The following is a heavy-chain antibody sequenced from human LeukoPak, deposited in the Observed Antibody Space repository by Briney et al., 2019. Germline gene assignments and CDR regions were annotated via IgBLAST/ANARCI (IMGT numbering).Heavy chain of an antibody. CDR2: ISGSGGST. J-gene: IGHJ6*03. CDR1: GFTFSSYA. D-gene: IGHD5-12*01. CDR3: ARGDSGYDYHYYYYMDV. Sequence: PGGSLRLSCAASGFTFSSYAMSWVRQAPGRGLEWVSAISGSGGSTYYADSVKGRFTISRDNSKNTLYLQMNSLRAEDTAVYYCARGDSGYDYHYYYYMDVWGKGTTVTISS. V-gene: IGHV3-23*01.